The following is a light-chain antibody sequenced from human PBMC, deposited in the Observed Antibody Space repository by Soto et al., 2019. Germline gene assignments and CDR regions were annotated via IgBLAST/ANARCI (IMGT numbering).Light chain of an antibody. CDR1: QGISNY. CDR2: AAS. J-gene: IGKJ4*01. CDR3: PKYTSAPLP. V-gene: IGKV1-27*01. Sequence: EIQMTQAQSSLSGSVGDRVTITCRASQGISNYLAWYPPTPGKVPKLLIYAASTLQSVVPSRFIVMLSWTDFTLTISRLPPEDVSTYFCPKYTSAPLPFPGATKVDI.